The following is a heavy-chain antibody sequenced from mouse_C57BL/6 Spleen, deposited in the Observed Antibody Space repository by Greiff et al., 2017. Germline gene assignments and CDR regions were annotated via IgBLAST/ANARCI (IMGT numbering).Heavy chain of an antibody. V-gene: IGHV1-52*01. J-gene: IGHJ2*01. CDR3: ARGGDVSSYINFDY. CDR2: IDPSDSET. D-gene: IGHD1-1*01. CDR1: GYTFTSYW. Sequence: QVQLQQPGAELVRPGSSVKLSCKASGYTFTSYWMHWVKPRPIQGLEWIGNIDPSDSETHYTQKFKDKATLTIANSSSTAYMQMSSLTPEYSAVYYCARGGDVSSYINFDYWGQGTTLTVSS.